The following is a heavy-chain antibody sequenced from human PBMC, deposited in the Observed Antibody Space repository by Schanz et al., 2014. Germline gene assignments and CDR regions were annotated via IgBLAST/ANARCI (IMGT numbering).Heavy chain of an antibody. V-gene: IGHV3-23*04. D-gene: IGHD2-15*01. J-gene: IGHJ6*02. CDR1: GFTVSSNH. CDR3: AKGMGYCSGGTCYDYYYYGLDV. CDR2: ISASGGSK. Sequence: EGQLAESGGGLVQPGGSLRLSCAVSGFTVSSNHMSWVRQAPGKGLEWVSTISASGGSKYYADSVKGRFTISRDNSENTLYLQMNSLSADDTAVFYCAKGMGYCSGGTCYDYYYYGLDVWGQGTTVTVSS.